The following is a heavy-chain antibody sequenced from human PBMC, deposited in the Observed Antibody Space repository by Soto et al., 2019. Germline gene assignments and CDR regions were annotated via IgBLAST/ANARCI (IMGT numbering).Heavy chain of an antibody. V-gene: IGHV3-23*01. J-gene: IGHJ4*02. CDR3: ATRLDRSDWSRDY. CDR2: ISGSGGRT. CDR1: GFTFSRYA. D-gene: IGHD2-2*01. Sequence: EIQLLESGGGLEQPGGSLRLSCAASGFTFSRYAMTWVRQAPGKGLEWVSSISGSGGRTYYADSVKGRFTISRDNSTNTLFLRMNSLTVDDTDVYYCATRLDRSDWSRDYWGQGTLVTVSS.